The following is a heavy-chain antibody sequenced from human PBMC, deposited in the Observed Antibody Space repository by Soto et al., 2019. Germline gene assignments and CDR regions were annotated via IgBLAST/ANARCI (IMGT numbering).Heavy chain of an antibody. CDR1: GFTFSSHA. J-gene: IGHJ6*02. Sequence: EVPLLEIGGSLVQPGGSLRLSCAASGFTFSSHAMSWVRQAPGKGLEWVSAISGSGGSTYYADSVKGRFTISRDNSNSTLYLQMNSLRAEDTAVYYCAKRGQTGLRFLEWLCDYYYGMDVWGQGTTVTVSS. CDR3: AKRGQTGLRFLEWLCDYYYGMDV. D-gene: IGHD3-3*01. CDR2: ISGSGGST. V-gene: IGHV3-23*01.